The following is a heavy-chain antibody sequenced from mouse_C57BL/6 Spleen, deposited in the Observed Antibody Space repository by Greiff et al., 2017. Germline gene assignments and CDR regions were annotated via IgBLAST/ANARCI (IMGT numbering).Heavy chain of an antibody. Sequence: VKLMESGPGLVQPSQRLSITCTVSGFSLTSYGVHWVRQSPGKGLEWLGVIWSGRSTDDNEAFIYRLIIRKDNSKSQVFFKMNSMQADDTAIYYCARKNGKDAMDYWGQGTSVTVSS. J-gene: IGHJ4*01. CDR3: ARKNGKDAMDY. CDR2: IWSGRST. CDR1: GFSLTSYG. V-gene: IGHV2-2*01.